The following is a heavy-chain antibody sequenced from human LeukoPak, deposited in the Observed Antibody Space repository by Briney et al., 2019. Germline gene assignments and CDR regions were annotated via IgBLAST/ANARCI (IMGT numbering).Heavy chain of an antibody. V-gene: IGHV3-30*18. CDR2: ISSDGNNE. D-gene: IGHD3-10*01. Sequence: ERSRRLSCAASGFTFSRYGMHWVRQAPGKGLEWVALISSDGNNEYYADSVKGRLTISRDNSKNTLFLQMNSLRAEDTAVYYCAKDLSGRKGSFDYWGQGTLVTVSS. CDR1: GFTFSRYG. J-gene: IGHJ4*02. CDR3: AKDLSGRKGSFDY.